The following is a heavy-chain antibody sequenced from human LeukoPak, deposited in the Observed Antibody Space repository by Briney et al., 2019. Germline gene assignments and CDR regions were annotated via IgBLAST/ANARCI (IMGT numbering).Heavy chain of an antibody. CDR1: GFTFSSYA. CDR3: AREEEAAADDYYYYGMDV. CDR2: ISYDGSNK. D-gene: IGHD6-13*01. V-gene: IGHV3-30-3*01. J-gene: IGHJ6*02. Sequence: TGGSLRLSCAASGFTFSSYAIHWVRQAPGKGLEWVAVISYDGSNKYYADSVKGRFTISRDNSKNTLYLQMNSLRAEDTAVYYCAREEEAAADDYYYYGMDVWGQGTTVTVSS.